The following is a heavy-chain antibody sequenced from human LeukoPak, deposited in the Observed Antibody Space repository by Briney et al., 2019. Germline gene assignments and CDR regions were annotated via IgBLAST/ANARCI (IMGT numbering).Heavy chain of an antibody. V-gene: IGHV1-18*01. D-gene: IGHD2-2*01. Sequence: ASVKVSCKASGGTFSSYAISWVRQAPGQGLEWMGWISAYNGNTNYAQKVQGRVTMTTDTSTTTAYMELRSLRSDDTAVYYCARRSQCSSSTCPKGGGFDIWGQGTMVTVSS. CDR3: ARRSQCSSSTCPKGGGFDI. J-gene: IGHJ3*02. CDR1: GGTFSSYA. CDR2: ISAYNGNT.